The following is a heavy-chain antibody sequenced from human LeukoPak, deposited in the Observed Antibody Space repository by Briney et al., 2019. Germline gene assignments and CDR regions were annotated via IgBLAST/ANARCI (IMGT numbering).Heavy chain of an antibody. CDR2: IYYNGST. CDR3: ARKGGHFDY. V-gene: IGHV4-59*01. Sequence: PSETLSLTCTVSGGSISYYYWSWIRQSPGKELEWIGYIYYNGSTNYNPSLKSRVTMSVDMSKNQFSLKLSSVTATDTAIYYCARKGGHFDYWGQGTLVTVSS. CDR1: GGSISYYY. J-gene: IGHJ4*02. D-gene: IGHD2-15*01.